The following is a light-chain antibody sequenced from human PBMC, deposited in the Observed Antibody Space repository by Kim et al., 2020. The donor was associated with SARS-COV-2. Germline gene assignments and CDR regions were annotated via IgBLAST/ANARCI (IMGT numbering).Light chain of an antibody. CDR1: QSVDSGY. CDR2: DVA. Sequence: RVERATLSGRASQSVDSGYPAWYQQKPGQAPRLLIYDVAIRATGIPDRFSGSGSGTDFTLTISRLEPEDFAVYYCHQYGSSPPRTFGQGTKVDIK. CDR3: HQYGSSPPRT. V-gene: IGKV3-20*01. J-gene: IGKJ1*01.